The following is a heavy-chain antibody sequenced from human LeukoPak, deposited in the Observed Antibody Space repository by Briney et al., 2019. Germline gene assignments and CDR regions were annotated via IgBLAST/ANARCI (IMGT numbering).Heavy chain of an antibody. CDR1: GFTFTTYS. CDR3: AKDPPLKYPYYYYYMDV. Sequence: GGSLRLSCAASGFTFTTYSMNWVRQAPGKGLEWVSYISRSSYTIYYADSVKGRFTISRDNSKNTLYLQMNSLRAEDTAVYYCAKDPPLKYPYYYYYMDVWGKGTTVTVSS. CDR2: ISRSSYTI. V-gene: IGHV3-48*01. J-gene: IGHJ6*03. D-gene: IGHD2/OR15-2a*01.